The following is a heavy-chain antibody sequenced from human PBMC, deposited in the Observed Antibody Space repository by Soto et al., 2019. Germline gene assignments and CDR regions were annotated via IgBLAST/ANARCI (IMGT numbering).Heavy chain of an antibody. J-gene: IGHJ4*02. V-gene: IGHV1-18*01. CDR1: GYSFTSYG. CDR2: INSYNGKT. Sequence: GASVKVSCKASGYSFTSYGINWVRQAPGQGLEWMGWINSYNGKTNYTQNLQGRVSMTTDTSTSTAYMELRSLRSDDTAVYYCGRCPYCRDGASYSQFFDSWRQATLVTVSS. CDR3: GRCPYCRDGASYSQFFDS. D-gene: IGHD2-15*01.